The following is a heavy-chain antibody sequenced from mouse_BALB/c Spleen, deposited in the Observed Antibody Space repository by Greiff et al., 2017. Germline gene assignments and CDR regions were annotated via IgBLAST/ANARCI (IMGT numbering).Heavy chain of an antibody. J-gene: IGHJ1*01. CDR2: IYPGDGDT. CDR1: GYTFTSYW. Sequence: SGAELMKPGASVKISCKATGYTFTSYWMQWVKQRPGQGLEWIGAIYPGDGDTRYTQKFKGKATLTADKSSSTAYMQLSSLASEDSAVYYCARCGGYDGYFDVWGAGTTVTVSS. D-gene: IGHD2-2*01. CDR3: ARCGGYDGYFDV. V-gene: IGHV1-87*01.